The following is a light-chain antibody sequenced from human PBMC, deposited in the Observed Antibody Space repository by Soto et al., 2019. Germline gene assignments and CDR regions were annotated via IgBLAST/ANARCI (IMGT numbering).Light chain of an antibody. V-gene: IGLV2-8*01. Sequence: QSALTQPPSASGSPGQSVTISCTGTSSDVGDYNYVSWYQQHPGKAPKLMIYEVTKRPSGVPDRFSGSKSGNTASLTVSGLQAEDEADYDCSSYAGSKNFVFGTGTKVTVL. J-gene: IGLJ1*01. CDR2: EVT. CDR3: SSYAGSKNFV. CDR1: SSDVGDYNY.